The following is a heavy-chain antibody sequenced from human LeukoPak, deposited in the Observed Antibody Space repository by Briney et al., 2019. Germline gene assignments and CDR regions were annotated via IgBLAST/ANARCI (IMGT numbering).Heavy chain of an antibody. Sequence: PSETLSLTCTVSGGSISSYYWSWIRQPAGKGLEWIGRIYTSGSTNYNPSLKSRVTMSVDTSKNQFSLKLSSVTAADTAVYYCARDPYSSGYYASFDPWGQGTLVTVSS. D-gene: IGHD6-19*01. CDR1: GGSISSYY. CDR2: IYTSGST. J-gene: IGHJ5*02. V-gene: IGHV4-4*07. CDR3: ARDPYSSGYYASFDP.